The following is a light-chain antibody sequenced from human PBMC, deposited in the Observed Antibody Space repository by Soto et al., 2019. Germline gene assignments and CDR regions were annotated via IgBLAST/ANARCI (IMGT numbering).Light chain of an antibody. Sequence: QLVLTQSPSASASLGASVKLTCTLSSGHSNYAIAWHQQQPEKGPRYLMKLNNDGSHSKGDGIPDRFSGSSSGAERYLTISSLQSEDERDYYCQTWDTGISVVFGGGTKLTVL. CDR3: QTWDTGISVV. CDR2: LNNDGSH. CDR1: SGHSNYA. V-gene: IGLV4-69*01. J-gene: IGLJ2*01.